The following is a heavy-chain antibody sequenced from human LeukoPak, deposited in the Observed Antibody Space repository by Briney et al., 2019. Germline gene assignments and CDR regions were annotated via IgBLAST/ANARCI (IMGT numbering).Heavy chain of an antibody. D-gene: IGHD1-1*01. V-gene: IGHV4-39*01. Sequence: SGTLSLTCTVSGGSISSSSYYWGWIRQPPGKRPEWFGSIYYGGSTYYNPSLKSRVTISVDTSKNQFSLKLSSVTAADTAVYYCARQGRTTDAFDIWGRGTMVTVSS. CDR3: ARQGRTTDAFDI. J-gene: IGHJ3*02. CDR2: IYYGGST. CDR1: GGSISSSSYY.